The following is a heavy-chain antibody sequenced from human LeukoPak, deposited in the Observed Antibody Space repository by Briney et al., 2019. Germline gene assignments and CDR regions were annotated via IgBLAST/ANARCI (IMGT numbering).Heavy chain of an antibody. CDR1: GFTFSSYA. V-gene: IGHV3-23*01. Sequence: QPGGSLRLSCAASGFTFSSYAMSWVRQAPGKGLQWVSIITGTTHYADSVRRRFTISRDNSKNILYLQLNSLSTEDTAIYYCAKAFREYGSSTYSSFDIWGQGTMVTVSS. CDR2: ITGTT. D-gene: IGHD6-13*01. J-gene: IGHJ3*02. CDR3: AKAFREYGSSTYSSFDI.